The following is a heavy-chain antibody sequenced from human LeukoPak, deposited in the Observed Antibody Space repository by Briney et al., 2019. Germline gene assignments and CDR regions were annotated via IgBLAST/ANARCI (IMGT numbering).Heavy chain of an antibody. D-gene: IGHD6-19*01. V-gene: IGHV4-59*01. CDR3: ARIPYSSGWYGAGGVHYYFDY. Sequence: SETLSPTCTVSGGSISSYYWSWIRQPPGKGLEWIGYIYYSGSTNYNPSLKSRVTISVDTSKNQFSLKLSSVTAADTAVYYCARIPYSSGWYGAGGVHYYFDYWGQGTLVTVSS. CDR2: IYYSGST. CDR1: GGSISSYY. J-gene: IGHJ4*02.